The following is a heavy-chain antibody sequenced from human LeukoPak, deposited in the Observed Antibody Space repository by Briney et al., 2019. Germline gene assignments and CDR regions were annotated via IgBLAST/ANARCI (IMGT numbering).Heavy chain of an antibody. Sequence: SETLPLTCTVSGVSVTSGTFYWAWLRQPPGKGLEWIATVYYTGSTYYNPSLKSRVTISMDTSKNHFSLQLRSVVAPDTAVYYCARHSGSGSLSRPFDSWGQGTLVTVSS. CDR2: VYYTGST. CDR1: GVSVTSGTFY. D-gene: IGHD3-10*01. V-gene: IGHV4-39*02. CDR3: ARHSGSGSLSRPFDS. J-gene: IGHJ5*01.